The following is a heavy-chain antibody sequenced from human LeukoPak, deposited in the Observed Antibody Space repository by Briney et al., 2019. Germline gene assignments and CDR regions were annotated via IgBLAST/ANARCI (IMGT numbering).Heavy chain of an antibody. Sequence: SETLSLTCTVPGGSISSYYWSWIRQPPGKGLEWIGYIYYSGSTNYNPSLKSRVTISVDTSKNQFSLKLSSVTAADTAVYYCARQNRRSSTFDYWGQGTLVTVSS. CDR2: IYYSGST. CDR1: GGSISSYY. J-gene: IGHJ4*02. CDR3: ARQNRRSSTFDY. V-gene: IGHV4-59*08. D-gene: IGHD6-13*01.